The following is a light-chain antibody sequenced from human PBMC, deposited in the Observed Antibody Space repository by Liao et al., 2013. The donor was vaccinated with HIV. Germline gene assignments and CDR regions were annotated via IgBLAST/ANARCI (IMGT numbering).Light chain of an antibody. J-gene: IGLJ2*01. V-gene: IGLV3-1*01. Sequence: SYVLTQPPSLSVSPGQTATITCYGDKLGDKFTTWYQQRPGQSPVLVIHQDTKRPSGIPERFSGSNSGNTATLSISGAEAMDEADYYCQAWDGDTAFFGGGTRLTVL. CDR1: KLGDKF. CDR3: QAWDGDTAF. CDR2: QDT.